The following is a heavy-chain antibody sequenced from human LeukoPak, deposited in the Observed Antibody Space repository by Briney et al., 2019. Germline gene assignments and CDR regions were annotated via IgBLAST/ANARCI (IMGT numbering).Heavy chain of an antibody. CDR1: GGSINNYY. J-gene: IGHJ5*01. CDR2: IYTTGGP. CDR3: ARESKIYDGDGYYHDS. Sequence: SSVTLSLTCTVSGGSINNYYWSWIRKTAGKGPEWVGRIYTTGGPDYNPSLESRVSISVDTSKNQFSLNLRSVTAADTAVYYCARESKIYDGDGYYHDSWGHGTLITVSS. D-gene: IGHD3-22*01. V-gene: IGHV4-4*07.